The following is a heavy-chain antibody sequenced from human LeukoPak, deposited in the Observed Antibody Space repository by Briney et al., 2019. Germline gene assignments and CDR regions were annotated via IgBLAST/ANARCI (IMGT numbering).Heavy chain of an antibody. V-gene: IGHV1-69*06. CDR2: IIPIFGTA. Sequence: SVKVSCKASGGTFSSYAISWVRQAPGQGLEWMGRIIPIFGTANYAQKFQGRVTITADKSTSTAYMELSRLRSEDTAVYYCARGEIGYNSFDYWGQGTLVTVSS. CDR1: GGTFSSYA. CDR3: ARGEIGYNSFDY. J-gene: IGHJ4*02. D-gene: IGHD5-24*01.